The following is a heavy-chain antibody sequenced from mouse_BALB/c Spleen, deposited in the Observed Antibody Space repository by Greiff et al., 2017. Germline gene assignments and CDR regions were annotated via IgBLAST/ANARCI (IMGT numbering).Heavy chain of an antibody. J-gene: IGHJ4*01. V-gene: IGHV5-6-3*01. CDR2: INSNGGST. Sequence: EVQLVESGGGLVQPGGSLKLSCAASGFTFSSYGMSWVRQTPDKRLELVATINSNGGSTYYPDSVKGRFTISRDNAKNTLYLQMSSLKSEDTAMYYCARGGYISYGSSHAMDYWGQGTSVTVSS. CDR3: ARGGYISYGSSHAMDY. D-gene: IGHD1-1*01. CDR1: GFTFSSYG.